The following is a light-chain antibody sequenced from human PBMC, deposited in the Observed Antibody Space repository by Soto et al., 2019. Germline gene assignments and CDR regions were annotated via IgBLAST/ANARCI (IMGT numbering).Light chain of an antibody. CDR1: QSVSSN. CDR3: QQYNNWPQT. J-gene: IGKJ1*01. V-gene: IGKV3-15*01. CDR2: VAS. Sequence: EIVLISAVAALSEYKGERDTLSCRASQSVSSNLALYQQKPGQAPRLLIYVASTRATGIPARFSGSGSGTEFTLTISSLQSEDFAVYYCQQYNNWPQTCGQGTNVDIK.